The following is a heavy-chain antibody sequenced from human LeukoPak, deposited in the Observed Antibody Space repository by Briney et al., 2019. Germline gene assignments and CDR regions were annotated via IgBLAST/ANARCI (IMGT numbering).Heavy chain of an antibody. D-gene: IGHD3-22*01. J-gene: IGHJ4*02. V-gene: IGHV3-21*01. CDR1: GFTFSSYS. Sequence: PGGSLRLSCAASGFTFSSYSMNWVRRAPGKGLEWVSSISSSSSYIYYADSVKGRFTISRDNAKNSLYLQMNSLRAEDTAVYYCARDLGVYYDSSGYDWGQGTLVTVSS. CDR3: ARDLGVYYDSSGYD. CDR2: ISSSSSYI.